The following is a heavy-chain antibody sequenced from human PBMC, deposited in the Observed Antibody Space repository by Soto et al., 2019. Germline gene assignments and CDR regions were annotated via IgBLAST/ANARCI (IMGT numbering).Heavy chain of an antibody. V-gene: IGHV3-30*18. D-gene: IGHD3-22*01. CDR3: AKGSNYYDSRGYAL. CDR1: GFTFSSYA. Sequence: QVQLVESGGGVVQPGRSLRLSCAASGFTFSSYAMHWVRQAPGKGLEWVAVISYDGSNKYYADSVKGRFTISRDNSKNTLYLQMNSLRAEDTAVYYCAKGSNYYDSRGYALWGQGTLVTVSS. J-gene: IGHJ4*02. CDR2: ISYDGSNK.